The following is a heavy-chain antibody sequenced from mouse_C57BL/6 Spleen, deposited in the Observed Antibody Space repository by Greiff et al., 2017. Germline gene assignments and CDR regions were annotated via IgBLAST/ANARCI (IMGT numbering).Heavy chain of an antibody. J-gene: IGHJ4*01. V-gene: IGHV1-82*01. D-gene: IGHD1-1*01. CDR3: ARSSPIYYYGSSYYAMDY. CDR1: GYAFSSSW. CDR2: IYPGDGDT. Sequence: VQVVESGPELVKPGASVKISCKASGYAFSSSWMKWVKQRPGKGLEWIGRIYPGDGDTNYNGKFKGKATLTADKSSSTAYMQLSSLTSEDSAVYFCARSSPIYYYGSSYYAMDYWGQGTSVTVSS.